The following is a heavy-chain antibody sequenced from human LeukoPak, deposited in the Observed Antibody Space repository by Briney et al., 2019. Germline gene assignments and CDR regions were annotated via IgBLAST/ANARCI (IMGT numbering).Heavy chain of an antibody. CDR2: FDPEDGET. V-gene: IGHV1-24*01. CDR1: GYTLTELS. J-gene: IGHJ3*02. CDR3: AREEISYDFWSGPKLNAFDI. D-gene: IGHD3-3*01. Sequence: GASVKVSCKVSGYTLTELSMHWVRQAPGKGLEWMGGFDPEDGETIYAQKFQGRVTMTRDMSTSTVYMELSSLRSEDTAVYYCAREEISYDFWSGPKLNAFDIWGQGTMVTVSS.